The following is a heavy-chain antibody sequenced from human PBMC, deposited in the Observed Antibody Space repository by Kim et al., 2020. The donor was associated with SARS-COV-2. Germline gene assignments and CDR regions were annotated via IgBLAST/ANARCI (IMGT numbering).Heavy chain of an antibody. CDR3: ARYSGRPANWLDA. CDR1: GGATTPFY. V-gene: IGHV4-59*01. J-gene: IGHJ5*02. D-gene: IGHD3-10*01. CDR2: IYYTGDT. Sequence: SETLSLTCTVSGGATTPFYWSWVRQPPGKGLEWIGWIYYTGDTSYNPTLRTRVALSIDTSNNQFSLSFISVTAADTAVYDCARYSGRPANWLDAWGQGVPFTVSS.